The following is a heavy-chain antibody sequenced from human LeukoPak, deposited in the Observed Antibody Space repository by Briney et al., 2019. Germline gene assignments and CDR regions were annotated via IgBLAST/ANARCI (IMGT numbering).Heavy chain of an antibody. CDR2: FHNSGTS. V-gene: IGHV4-59*01. Sequence: SETLSLTCTVSDDSISDYYRGWIRQPPGTGLEWIGYFHNSGTSTYNPSLTSRVTISADTSKNQFSLKLNSLTTADTAVYYRTRGAGWLIDYWGQGILVTVSS. CDR3: TRGAGWLIDY. J-gene: IGHJ4*02. D-gene: IGHD3-16*01. CDR1: DDSISDYY.